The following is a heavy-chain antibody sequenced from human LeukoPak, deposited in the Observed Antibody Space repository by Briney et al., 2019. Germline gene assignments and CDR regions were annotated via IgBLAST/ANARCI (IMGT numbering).Heavy chain of an antibody. Sequence: GGSLRLPCAASGFTFSSYGMHWVRQAPGKGLEWVAVIWYDGSNKYYADSVRGRFTISRDNSKNTLYLQMNSLRAEDTAVYYCARDYYGSGSLPFDYWGQGTLVTVSS. D-gene: IGHD3-10*01. CDR3: ARDYYGSGSLPFDY. CDR2: IWYDGSNK. V-gene: IGHV3-33*01. J-gene: IGHJ4*02. CDR1: GFTFSSYG.